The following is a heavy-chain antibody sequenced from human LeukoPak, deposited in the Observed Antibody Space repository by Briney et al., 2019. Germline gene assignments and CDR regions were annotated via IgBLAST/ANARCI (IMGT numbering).Heavy chain of an antibody. CDR2: ISGSGGST. CDR3: AKPKTYYYDSSGYYYQHDAFDM. V-gene: IGHV3-23*01. J-gene: IGHJ3*02. Sequence: GGSLRLSCAASGFTFSSYAMSWVRQAPGKGLEWVSAISGSGGSTYYADSVKGRFTISRDNSKNTLYLQMNSLRAEDTAVYYCAKPKTYYYDSSGYYYQHDAFDMWGQGTMVTVSS. CDR1: GFTFSSYA. D-gene: IGHD3-22*01.